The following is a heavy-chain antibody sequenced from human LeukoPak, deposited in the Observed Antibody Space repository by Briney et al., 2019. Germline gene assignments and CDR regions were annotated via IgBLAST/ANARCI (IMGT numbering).Heavy chain of an antibody. CDR3: VRGYCSATSCYFSSSYNWFDP. CDR2: ILSAGSST. V-gene: IGHV3-74*01. J-gene: IGHJ5*02. CDR1: AFTFSNYW. Sequence: GGSLRLSCAASAFTFSNYWMHWVRQTPGKGLVWVLRILSAGSSTNYADSVKGRFTVSRDNARNTLYLQMNSLRAEDTAVYYCVRGYCSATSCYFSSSYNWFDPWGQGTLVTVSS. D-gene: IGHD2-2*01.